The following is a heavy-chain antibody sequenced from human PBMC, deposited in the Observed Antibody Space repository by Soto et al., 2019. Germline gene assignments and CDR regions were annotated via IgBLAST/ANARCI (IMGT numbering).Heavy chain of an antibody. J-gene: IGHJ4*02. D-gene: IGHD1-26*01. CDR2: VDPRDGST. Sequence: QVQLVQSGAEMKRPGASVILSCKASGYIFTTYSIHWVRQTAGQGLEWMAKVDPRDGSTGYAQKLRGSGARAWATSTGTVSMEVTSLTSDDSATHYCARLRRSCREFDYWGQGTQVTVSS. V-gene: IGHV1-46*04. CDR3: ARLRRSCREFDY. CDR1: GYIFTTYS.